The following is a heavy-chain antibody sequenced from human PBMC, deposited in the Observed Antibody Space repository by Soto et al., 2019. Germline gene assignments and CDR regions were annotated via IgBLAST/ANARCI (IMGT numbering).Heavy chain of an antibody. CDR2: ISAYNGNT. Sequence: GGPVKVSCKASGYTFTSYGISWVRQAPGQGLEWMGWISAYNGNTNYAQKLQGRVTMTTDTSTSTAYMELRSLRSDDTAVYYCARGSVVWGSYHFDYWGQGTLVTVAS. CDR1: GYTFTSYG. D-gene: IGHD3-16*02. CDR3: ARGSVVWGSYHFDY. V-gene: IGHV1-18*01. J-gene: IGHJ4*02.